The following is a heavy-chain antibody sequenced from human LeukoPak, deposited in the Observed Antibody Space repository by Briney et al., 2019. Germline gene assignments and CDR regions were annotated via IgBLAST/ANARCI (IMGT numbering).Heavy chain of an antibody. CDR1: GFTVSSNY. CDR3: ARVKTAMVDDAFDI. D-gene: IGHD5-18*01. V-gene: IGHV3-53*01. CDR2: IYSGGST. J-gene: IGHJ3*02. Sequence: TGVSLRLSCAASGFTVSSNYKSWVRQAPGKGLEWVSVIYSGGSTYYADSVKGRFTISRDNSKNTLYLQMNSLRAEDTAVYYCARVKTAMVDDAFDIWGQGTMVTVSS.